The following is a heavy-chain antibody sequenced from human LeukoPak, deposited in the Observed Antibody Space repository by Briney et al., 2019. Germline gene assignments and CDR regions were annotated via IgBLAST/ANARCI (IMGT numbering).Heavy chain of an antibody. D-gene: IGHD3-10*01. CDR3: ARDGTRGVIFLYPFDY. CDR2: IWYDGSNK. CDR1: GFTFSSYG. Sequence: PGRSLRLSCEASGFTFSSYGMHWVRQAPGKGLEWVAVIWYDGSNKYYADSVKGRFTISRDNSKNTLYLQMNSLRAEDTAVYYCARDGTRGVIFLYPFDYWGQGTLVTVSS. V-gene: IGHV3-33*01. J-gene: IGHJ4*02.